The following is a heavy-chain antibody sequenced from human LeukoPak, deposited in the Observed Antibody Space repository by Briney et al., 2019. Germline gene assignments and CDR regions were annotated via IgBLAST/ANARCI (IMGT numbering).Heavy chain of an antibody. D-gene: IGHD2-15*01. CDR1: GLAFSDFW. Sequence: GGSLRLSCAASGLAFSDFWMSWGRQAPGKGREWGANIRRDGNARNYVPSERGPFPITRDHANNSLYLQMNSLTVADTAVSYRATSHDSAGNDWGQGTLVTVSS. CDR3: ATSHDSAGND. CDR2: IRRDGNAR. V-gene: IGHV3-7*01. J-gene: IGHJ4*02.